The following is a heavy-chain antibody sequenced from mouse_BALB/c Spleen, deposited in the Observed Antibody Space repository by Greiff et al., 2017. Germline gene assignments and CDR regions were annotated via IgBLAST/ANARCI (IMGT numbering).Heavy chain of an antibody. J-gene: IGHJ2*01. CDR2: IDPANGNT. D-gene: IGHD4-1*01. Sequence: EVMLVESGAELVKPGASVKLSCTASGFNIKDTYMHWVKQRPEQGLEWIGRIDPANGNTKYDPKFQGKATITADTSSNTAYLQLSSLTSEDTAVYYCARGEAGTYFDYWGQGTTLTVSS. CDR3: ARGEAGTYFDY. V-gene: IGHV14-3*02. CDR1: GFNIKDTY.